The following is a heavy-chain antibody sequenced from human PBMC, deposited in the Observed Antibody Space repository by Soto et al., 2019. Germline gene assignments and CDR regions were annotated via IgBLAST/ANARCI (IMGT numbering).Heavy chain of an antibody. CDR2: IHGDGGKI. CDR1: GFMFSAYW. V-gene: IGHV3-7*01. J-gene: IGHJ4*02. D-gene: IGHD2-21*01. CDR3: ARDFCGGYTYYPGDF. Sequence: VGSLRLSCAASGFMFSAYWMSWVRQAPGKGLEWVANIHGDGGKIYYVDSVKGRFTISRGTAKRSLYLQMDSLRAAEPAVYYCARDFCGGYTYYPGDFWGQGALVTVSA.